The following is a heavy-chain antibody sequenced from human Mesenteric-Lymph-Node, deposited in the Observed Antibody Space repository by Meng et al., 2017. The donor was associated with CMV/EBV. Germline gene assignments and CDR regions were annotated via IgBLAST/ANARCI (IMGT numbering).Heavy chain of an antibody. CDR1: GFTFSSYA. V-gene: IGHV3-23*03. J-gene: IGHJ4*02. D-gene: IGHD3-22*01. Sequence: GESLKISCEASGFTFSSYAMSWVRQAPGKGLEWVSFIYSGGSSTYYADSVKGRFTISRDNSKNTLYLQMNSLRAEDTAVYYCAKGVGYFDSSGYYPYWGQGTLVTVSS. CDR3: AKGVGYFDSSGYYPY. CDR2: IYSGGSST.